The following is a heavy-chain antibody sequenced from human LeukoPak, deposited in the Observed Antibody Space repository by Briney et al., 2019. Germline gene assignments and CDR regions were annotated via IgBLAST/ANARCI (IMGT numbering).Heavy chain of an antibody. V-gene: IGHV4-4*07. CDR1: GGSISSYY. CDR2: IYTSGST. D-gene: IGHD2-15*01. Sequence: SETLSLTCTVSGGSISSYYWSWIRQPAGKGLEWIGRIYTSGSTNYNPSLKSRVTISVDTSKNQFSLKLSSVTAADTAVYYCARDGSGPHYYYYYMDVWGKGTTVTISS. CDR3: ARDGSGPHYYYYYMDV. J-gene: IGHJ6*03.